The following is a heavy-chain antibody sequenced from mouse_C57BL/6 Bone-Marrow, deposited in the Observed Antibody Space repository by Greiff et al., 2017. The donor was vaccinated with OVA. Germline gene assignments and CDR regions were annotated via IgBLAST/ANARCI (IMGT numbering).Heavy chain of an antibody. CDR2: IDPENGDT. D-gene: IGHD2-4*01. J-gene: IGHJ2*01. CDR3: TTAMITTVYFDY. Sequence: EVQLQQSGAELVRPGASVKLSCTASGFNIKDDYMHWVKQRPEQGLEWIGWIDPENGDTEYASKFQGKATITADTSSNTAYLQLSSLTSEDTAVYYCTTAMITTVYFDYWGQGTTLTVSS. CDR1: GFNIKDDY. V-gene: IGHV14-4*01.